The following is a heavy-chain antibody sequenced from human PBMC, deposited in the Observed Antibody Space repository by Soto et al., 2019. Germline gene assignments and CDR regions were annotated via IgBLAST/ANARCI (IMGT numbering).Heavy chain of an antibody. CDR3: AKKGLGSLATYCSTGDCHYAFDI. D-gene: IGHD2-15*01. V-gene: IGHV3-23*01. CDR1: GFTFGNYA. J-gene: IGHJ3*02. Sequence: EVQLLESGGGLVQPGGSLRLSCAASGFTFGNYAMIWVRQAPGKGLEWVSTISGGGDGTYYADSVRGRFTISRENSRNTVYLPMNSLRAEDTAVYYRAKKGLGSLATYCSTGDCHYAFDIWGQGTMVTVSS. CDR2: ISGGGDGT.